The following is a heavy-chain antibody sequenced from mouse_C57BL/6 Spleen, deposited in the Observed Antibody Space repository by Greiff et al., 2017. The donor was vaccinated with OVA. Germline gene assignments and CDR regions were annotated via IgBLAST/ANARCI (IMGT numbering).Heavy chain of an antibody. CDR3: AGIYYGYPSFDY. D-gene: IGHD2-2*01. CDR1: GYAFSSYW. V-gene: IGHV1-80*01. J-gene: IGHJ2*01. CDR2: IYPGDGDT. Sequence: VQLQQSGAELVKPGASVKISCKASGYAFSSYWMNWVKQRPGKGLEWIGQIYPGDGDTNYNGKFKGKATLTADKSSSTAYMQLSSLTSEDSAVYFCAGIYYGYPSFDYWGQGTTLTVPS.